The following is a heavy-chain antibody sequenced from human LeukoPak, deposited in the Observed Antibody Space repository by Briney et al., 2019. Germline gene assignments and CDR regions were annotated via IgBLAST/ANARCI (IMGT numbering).Heavy chain of an antibody. D-gene: IGHD4-17*01. CDR2: ILHRGNT. Sequence: SETLSLTCTVSGDSITSGDFYWGWIRQPPGKGLEYIGYILHRGNTYYKPSLKSRVSISVDTFKNQFSLKLNSVTAADTAVYYCARYAVTLFDSWGQGTLVTVSS. CDR1: GDSITSGDFY. CDR3: ARYAVTLFDS. J-gene: IGHJ4*02. V-gene: IGHV4-30-4*01.